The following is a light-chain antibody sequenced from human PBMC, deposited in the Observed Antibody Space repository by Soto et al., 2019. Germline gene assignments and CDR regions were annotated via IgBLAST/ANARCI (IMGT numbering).Light chain of an antibody. CDR1: SGHSSYA. CDR2: LNSDGSH. V-gene: IGLV4-69*01. CDR3: QTWGSGIKV. Sequence: QLVLTQSPSASASLGASLKLTCTLSSGHSSYAIAWHQQQPEKGPRYLMKLNSDGSHSKGDGIPDRFSGSSSGAERYLTISSLQSEDEADYYCQTWGSGIKVFGTGTKLTVL. J-gene: IGLJ1*01.